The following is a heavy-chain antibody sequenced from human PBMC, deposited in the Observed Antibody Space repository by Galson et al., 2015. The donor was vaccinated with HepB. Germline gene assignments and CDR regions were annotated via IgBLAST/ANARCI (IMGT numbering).Heavy chain of an antibody. D-gene: IGHD3-3*01. Sequence: SLRLSCAASGFTVSDYYMSWIRQAPGKGLEWVAYISSSGSTKVYADSVKGRFTISKDNAQNTLNLRMSSLRAEDTAIYYCARDKYDFWSSSTVDYWGQGALVAVSS. CDR2: ISSSGSTK. V-gene: IGHV3-11*04. J-gene: IGHJ4*02. CDR3: ARDKYDFWSSSTVDY. CDR1: GFTVSDYY.